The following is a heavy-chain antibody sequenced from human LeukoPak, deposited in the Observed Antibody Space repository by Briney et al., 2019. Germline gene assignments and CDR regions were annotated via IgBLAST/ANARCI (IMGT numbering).Heavy chain of an antibody. V-gene: IGHV3-23*01. D-gene: IGHD3-10*01. CDR1: GFTFSSYA. CDR2: INSGGSST. J-gene: IGHJ4*02. CDR3: ASHFPGSGSYDF. Sequence: GGSLRLSCAASGFTFSSYAMSWVRQAPGEGLEWVSTINSGGSSTYYADSVKGRFTISRDNSKNTLYLQMNSLRAEDTAVYYCASHFPGSGSYDFWGQGTLVTVSS.